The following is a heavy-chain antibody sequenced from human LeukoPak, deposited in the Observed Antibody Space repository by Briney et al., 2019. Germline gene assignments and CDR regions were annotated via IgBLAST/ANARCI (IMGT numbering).Heavy chain of an antibody. CDR2: IYHSGST. CDR1: GGPISSSNW. J-gene: IGHJ4*02. CDR3: ARDKVISGWTYYCVY. Sequence: SETLSLTCAVSGGPISSSNWWSWVRPPPGKGLEWIGEIYHSGSTNYNPPLKSRVTISVDKSKNQFSLKLSSVTAADTAVYFCARDKVISGWTYYCVYWGQGTLVTVPS. D-gene: IGHD6-19*01. V-gene: IGHV4-4*02.